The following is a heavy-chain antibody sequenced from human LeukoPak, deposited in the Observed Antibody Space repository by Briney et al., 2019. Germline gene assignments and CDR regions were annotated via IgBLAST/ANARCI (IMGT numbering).Heavy chain of an antibody. V-gene: IGHV3-23*01. CDR3: AVVVAATGGVGWFDP. J-gene: IGHJ5*02. CDR1: GFTFSSYA. D-gene: IGHD2-15*01. CDR2: ISGSGGST. Sequence: GGSLRLSCTASGFTFSSYAMSWVRQAPGKGLEWVSAISGSGGSTYYADSVKGRFTISRDNSKNTLYLQMNSLRAEDTAVYYCAVVVAATGGVGWFDPWGQGTLVTVSS.